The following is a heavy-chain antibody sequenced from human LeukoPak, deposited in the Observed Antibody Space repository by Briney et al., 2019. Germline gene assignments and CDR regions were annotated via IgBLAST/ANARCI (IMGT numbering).Heavy chain of an antibody. CDR3: ARDYDILTGYYFGCDY. J-gene: IGHJ4*02. Sequence: ASVKVSCKASGYTFTSYAMHWVRQAPGQRLEWMGWISAGNGNTKYSQEFQGRVTITRDTSASTAYMELSSLRSEDTAVYHCARDYDILTGYYFGCDYWGQGTLVTVSS. CDR2: ISAGNGNT. V-gene: IGHV1-3*03. D-gene: IGHD3-9*01. CDR1: GYTFTSYA.